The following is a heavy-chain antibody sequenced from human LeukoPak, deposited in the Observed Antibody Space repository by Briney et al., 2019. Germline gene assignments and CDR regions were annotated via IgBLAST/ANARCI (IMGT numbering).Heavy chain of an antibody. CDR1: GGSFSGYY. J-gene: IGHJ4*02. V-gene: IGHV4-34*01. Sequence: SETLSLTCAVYGGSFSGYYWSWIRQPPGKGLEWIGEVNHSGSTNYNPSLKSRVTISVDTSKNQFSLKLSSVTAADTAVYYCASKGIAAAEFDYWGQGTLVTVSS. D-gene: IGHD6-13*01. CDR2: VNHSGST. CDR3: ASKGIAAAEFDY.